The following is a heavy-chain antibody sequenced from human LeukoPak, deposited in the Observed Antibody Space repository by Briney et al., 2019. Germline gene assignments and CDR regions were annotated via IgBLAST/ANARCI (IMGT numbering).Heavy chain of an antibody. D-gene: IGHD3-9*01. CDR1: GFTFDDYG. Sequence: GGSLRLSCAASGFTFDDYGMSWVRQAPGKGLEWVSGINWNGGSTGYADSVKGRFTISRDNAKNSLYLQMNSLRAEDTALYYCARVVYYDILTGYYSWSWFDPWGPGTLVTVSS. CDR3: ARVVYYDILTGYYSWSWFDP. V-gene: IGHV3-20*04. J-gene: IGHJ5*02. CDR2: INWNGGST.